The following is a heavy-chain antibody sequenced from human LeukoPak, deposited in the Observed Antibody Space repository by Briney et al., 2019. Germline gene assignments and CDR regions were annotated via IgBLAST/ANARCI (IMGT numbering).Heavy chain of an antibody. D-gene: IGHD1/OR15-1a*01. J-gene: IGHJ4*02. V-gene: IGHV3-7*01. CDR3: TKNTHDY. Sequence: GESLTLSCAASGFTFSGSWMSWVRQAPGKGLEWVATIKGDGSGKFYVDSVKGRFAISRVDAKSSLFLQMDSLRSEDTAVYYCTKNTHDYWGQGTLVTVSS. CDR2: IKGDGSGK. CDR1: GFTFSGSW.